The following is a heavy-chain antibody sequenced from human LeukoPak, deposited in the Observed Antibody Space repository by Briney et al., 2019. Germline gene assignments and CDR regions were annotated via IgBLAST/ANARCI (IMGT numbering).Heavy chain of an antibody. Sequence: PSETLSLTCTVSGGSISSYYWSWIRQPPGKGLEWIGYIYYSGSTNYNPSLKSRVTISVDTSKNQFSLKLSSVTAADTAVYYCARAVTTSASFIGYWGQGTLVTVSS. J-gene: IGHJ4*02. D-gene: IGHD4-17*01. CDR3: ARAVTTSASFIGY. V-gene: IGHV4-59*01. CDR2: IYYSGST. CDR1: GGSISSYY.